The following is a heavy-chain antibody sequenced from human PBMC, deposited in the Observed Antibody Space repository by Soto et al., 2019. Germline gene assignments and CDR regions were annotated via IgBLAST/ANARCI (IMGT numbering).Heavy chain of an antibody. Sequence: QVQLQESGPGLVKPSETLSLTCTVSGGSISSYYSSWIRQPPGKGLEWIGYIYYSGSTNYSPSLKSRVTISVDTSKNQFSLNLSSVTAADTAVYYCAREGVSSSWYYYYALDVWGQGTTVTVSS. D-gene: IGHD6-13*01. CDR1: GGSISSYY. CDR2: IYYSGST. CDR3: AREGVSSSWYYYYALDV. J-gene: IGHJ6*02. V-gene: IGHV4-59*01.